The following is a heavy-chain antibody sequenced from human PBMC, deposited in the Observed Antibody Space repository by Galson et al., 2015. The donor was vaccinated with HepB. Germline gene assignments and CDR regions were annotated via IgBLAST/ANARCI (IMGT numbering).Heavy chain of an antibody. D-gene: IGHD3-10*01. V-gene: IGHV3-30*03. CDR1: GLTFSDYG. Sequence: LRLSCAASGLTFSDYGMHWVRQAPGKGLEWVAVVSHDGSIKYYADSVKGRFTISRDNSKSTLYLQMNSLRAEDTAIYYCASREWGLFSTWGQGTLVTVSS. CDR2: VSHDGSIK. J-gene: IGHJ5*02. CDR3: ASREWGLFST.